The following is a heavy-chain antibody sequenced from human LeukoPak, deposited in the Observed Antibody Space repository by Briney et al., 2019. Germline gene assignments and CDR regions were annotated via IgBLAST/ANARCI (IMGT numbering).Heavy chain of an antibody. CDR1: GVSISPYY. J-gene: IGHJ6*03. CDR3: ARAFYPGYYSYMAV. D-gene: IGHD3-3*02. V-gene: IGHV4-59*01. CDR2: IYYSGST. Sequence: SETLSLTCTVSGVSISPYYWSWLRQPPGKGLEWIGYIYYSGSTNYNPSLKSRVTISVDTSKNQFSLKLSSVTAADTAVYYCARAFYPGYYSYMAVWGKGTTVTVS.